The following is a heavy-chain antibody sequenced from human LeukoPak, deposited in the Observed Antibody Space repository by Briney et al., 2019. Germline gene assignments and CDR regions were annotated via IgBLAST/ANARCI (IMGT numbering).Heavy chain of an antibody. CDR1: GGSISSYY. D-gene: IGHD6-13*01. CDR3: ARGLARQQLVRGYFDY. CDR2: IYYSGST. J-gene: IGHJ4*02. V-gene: IGHV4-59*01. Sequence: SETLSLTCTVSGGSISSYYWSWIRQPPGKGLEWIGYIYYSGSTNYNPSLKSRVPISVGTSKNQFSLKLSSVTAADTAVYYCARGLARQQLVRGYFDYWGQGTLVTVSS.